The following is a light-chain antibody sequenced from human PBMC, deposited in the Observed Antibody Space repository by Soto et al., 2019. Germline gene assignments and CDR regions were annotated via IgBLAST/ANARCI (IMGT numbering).Light chain of an antibody. CDR3: AAWDDSLNGHVV. J-gene: IGLJ2*01. CDR2: SNN. CDR1: NSNIGSNT. V-gene: IGLV1-44*01. Sequence: QSVLTQPPSASGTAGQRVTISCSGGNSNIGSNTVNWYQQLPGTAPKLLIYSNNQRPSGVPDRFSGSKSGTSASLAISGLQSEDEADYYCAAWDDSLNGHVVFGGGTKVTVL.